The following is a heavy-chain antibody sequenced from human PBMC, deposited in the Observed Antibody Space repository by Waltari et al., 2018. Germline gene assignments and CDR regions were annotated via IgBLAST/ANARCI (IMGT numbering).Heavy chain of an antibody. D-gene: IGHD4-4*01. Sequence: QVQLQESGPGLVKPSGTLSLTCAVSGGSISSSNWWSWVRQPPGKGLEWIGEIYHSGSTNYNPSLKSRVTRSVDKSKNQFSLKLSSVTAADTAVYYCARDGRVTTTHYYYYYMDVWGKGTTVTASS. CDR2: IYHSGST. V-gene: IGHV4-4*02. CDR3: ARDGRVTTTHYYYYYMDV. CDR1: GGSISSSNW. J-gene: IGHJ6*03.